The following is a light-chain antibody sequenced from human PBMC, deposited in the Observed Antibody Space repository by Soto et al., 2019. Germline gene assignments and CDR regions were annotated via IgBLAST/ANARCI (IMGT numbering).Light chain of an antibody. CDR3: SSYTSSSAPFYV. CDR2: DVN. Sequence: QSLLTQPASVSGSPGQSITISCTGTSSDVGGYNYVSWYQQHPGKAPQLMIYDVNNRPSGVSNRFSGSKSGNTASLTISGLQAEDEADYYCSSYTSSSAPFYVFGTGTKVTV. V-gene: IGLV2-14*01. J-gene: IGLJ1*01. CDR1: SSDVGGYNY.